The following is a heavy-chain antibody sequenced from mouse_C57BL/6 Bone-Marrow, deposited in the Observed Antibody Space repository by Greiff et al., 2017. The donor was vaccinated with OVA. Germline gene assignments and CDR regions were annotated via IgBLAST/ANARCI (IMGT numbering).Heavy chain of an antibody. CDR1: GYTFTSYW. CDR3: AREGSSGYVAYY. CDR2: IDPSDSYT. D-gene: IGHD3-2*02. Sequence: QVQLQQPGAELVMPGASVKLSCKASGYTFTSYWMHWVKQRPGQGLEWIGEIDPSDSYTNYNQKLKGKSTLTVAKSSSTAYMQLSSLTSEDSAVYYCAREGSSGYVAYYWGQGTTLTVSS. V-gene: IGHV1-69*01. J-gene: IGHJ2*01.